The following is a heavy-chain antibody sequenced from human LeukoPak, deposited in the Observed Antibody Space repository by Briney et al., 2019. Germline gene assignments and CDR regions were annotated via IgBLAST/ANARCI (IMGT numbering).Heavy chain of an antibody. J-gene: IGHJ6*02. CDR1: GFTFSSYA. CDR3: VKTHFDHYYGLDV. Sequence: GGSLRLSCSASGFTFSSYAMNWVGQAPGKGLEYVSAISSNGGSTYYADSVKGRFTISRDNSKNTLYLQMSSLRVDDTAVYYCVKTHFDHYYGLDVWGQGTTVIVSS. CDR2: ISSNGGST. V-gene: IGHV3-64D*09.